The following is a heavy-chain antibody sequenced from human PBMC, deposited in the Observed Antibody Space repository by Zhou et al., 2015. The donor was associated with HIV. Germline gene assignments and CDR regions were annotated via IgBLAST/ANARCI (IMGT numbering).Heavy chain of an antibody. J-gene: IGHJ5*02. CDR3: ARSRPYGDYYNYFDP. D-gene: IGHD4-17*01. Sequence: VQLVESGGGVVQPGRSLRLSCAASGFTFSSYAMNWVRQAPGKGLDWVSTISRSGGSADYADSVKGRFTISRDNSNNTLYLQMNSLRGEDTAVYFCARSRPYGDYYNYFDPWGQGTLVTVSS. V-gene: IGHV3-23*04. CDR2: ISRSGGSA. CDR1: GFTFSSYA.